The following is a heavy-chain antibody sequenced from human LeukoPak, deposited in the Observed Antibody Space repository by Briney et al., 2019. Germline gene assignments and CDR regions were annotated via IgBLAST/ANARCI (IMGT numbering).Heavy chain of an antibody. CDR2: ISYDGSNK. V-gene: IGHV3-30-3*01. CDR1: GFTFSSYA. CDR3: ARESAYGDYDY. Sequence: GRSLRLSCAASGFTFSSYAMHWVRQAPGKGLEWVAVISYDGSNKYYADSVKGRFTISRDNSKNTLYLQMNSLRAEDTAVYYCARESAYGDYDYWGQGTLVTVSS. J-gene: IGHJ4*02. D-gene: IGHD4-17*01.